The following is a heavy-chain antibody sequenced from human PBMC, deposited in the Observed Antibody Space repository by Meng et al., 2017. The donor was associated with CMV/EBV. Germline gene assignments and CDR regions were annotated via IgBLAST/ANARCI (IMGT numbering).Heavy chain of an antibody. J-gene: IGHJ4*02. D-gene: IGHD3-22*01. CDR3: TRNRGSSGFPRLGFDY. CDR2: IRSKAYGGTT. Sequence: GESLKISCTASGFTFGDYAMSWVRQAPGKGLEWVGFIRSKAYGGTTEYAASVKGRFTISRDDSKSIDYLQMNSLKTEDTAVYYCTRNRGSSGFPRLGFDYWGQGTLVTVSS. CDR1: GFTFGDYA. V-gene: IGHV3-49*04.